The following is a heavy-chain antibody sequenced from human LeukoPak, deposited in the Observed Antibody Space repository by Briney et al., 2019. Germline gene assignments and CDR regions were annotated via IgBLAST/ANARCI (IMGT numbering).Heavy chain of an antibody. Sequence: PSETLSLTCAVYGGSFSGYYWSWIRQSPGKGLEWIGEINHSGSTKYNSSLKSRVTISVDTSKSQFSLKLSSVTAADTAVYYCARASYSSGGYYYYMDVWGKGTTVTISS. J-gene: IGHJ6*03. CDR1: GGSFSGYY. CDR2: INHSGST. D-gene: IGHD3-22*01. CDR3: ARASYSSGGYYYYMDV. V-gene: IGHV4-34*01.